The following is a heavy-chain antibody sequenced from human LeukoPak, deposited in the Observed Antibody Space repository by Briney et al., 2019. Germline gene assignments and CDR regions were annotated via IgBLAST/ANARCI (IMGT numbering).Heavy chain of an antibody. CDR3: ARDILWFGELIGTGGAFDI. V-gene: IGHV4-39*07. Sequence: PSEALSLTCTVSGGSISSSSYYWGWIRQPPGKGLEWIGSIYYSGSTYYNPSLRSRVTISVDTSKNQFSLKLSSVTAADTAVYYCARDILWFGELIGTGGAFDIWGQGTMVTVSS. CDR1: GGSISSSSYY. D-gene: IGHD3-10*01. J-gene: IGHJ3*02. CDR2: IYYSGST.